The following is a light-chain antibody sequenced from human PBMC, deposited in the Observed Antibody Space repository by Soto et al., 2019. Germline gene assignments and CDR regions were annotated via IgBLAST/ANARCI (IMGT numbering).Light chain of an antibody. CDR1: QSVLYSSNNKKY. Sequence: DIVMTQSPDSLAVSLGERATINCKSSQSVLYSSNNKKYLGWYQQKPGKAPKLLIFDAASLQSGVPSRFSGGGSRTDFTLTITSLQPEDFATYYCQQTSSAPFTFGPGTKVDIK. CDR2: DAA. V-gene: IGKV4-1*01. J-gene: IGKJ3*01. CDR3: QQTSSAPFT.